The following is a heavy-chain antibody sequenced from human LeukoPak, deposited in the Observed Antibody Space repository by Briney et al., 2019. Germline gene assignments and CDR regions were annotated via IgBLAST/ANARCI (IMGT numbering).Heavy chain of an antibody. CDR2: INTGGNI. Sequence: PSETLSLTCTVSGGSISSGSYYWSWIRQPAGKGLEWIGRINTGGNIKYNPSLKSRVTVSIDTSKNQFSLILTSVTAADTAVYYCARSGAFDIWGQGTMVTVSS. CDR1: GGSISSGSYY. CDR3: ARSGAFDI. J-gene: IGHJ3*02. D-gene: IGHD3-10*01. V-gene: IGHV4-61*02.